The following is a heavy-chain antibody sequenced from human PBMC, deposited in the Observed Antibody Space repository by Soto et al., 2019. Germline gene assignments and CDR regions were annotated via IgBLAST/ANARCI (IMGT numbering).Heavy chain of an antibody. J-gene: IGHJ6*03. CDR3: ARGVGPVAADYYYYMDV. Sequence: PSETMSLTCAFYGLSFGCCYLSWLRPPPGKGLEWIGEINHSGSTNYNPSLKSRVTISVDTSKNQFSLKLSSVTAADTAVYYCARGVGPVAADYYYYMDVWGKGTTVTVSS. CDR2: INHSGST. D-gene: IGHD2-15*01. CDR1: GLSFGCCY. V-gene: IGHV4-34*01.